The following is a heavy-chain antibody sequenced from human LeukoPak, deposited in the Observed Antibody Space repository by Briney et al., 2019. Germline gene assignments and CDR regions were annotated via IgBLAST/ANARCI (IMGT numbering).Heavy chain of an antibody. D-gene: IGHD3-22*01. V-gene: IGHV4-61*01. CDR2: IYTSGST. CDR3: AKERFYYDSGAWTNWFDP. CDR1: GGSINSSPYY. Sequence: SETLSLTCTVSGGSINSSPYYWGWIRQPPGKGLEWIGFIYTSGSTNYNPSLESRVTISVDTSKNQFSLKLSSVTAADTAVYYCAKERFYYDSGAWTNWFDPWGQGTLVTVSS. J-gene: IGHJ5*02.